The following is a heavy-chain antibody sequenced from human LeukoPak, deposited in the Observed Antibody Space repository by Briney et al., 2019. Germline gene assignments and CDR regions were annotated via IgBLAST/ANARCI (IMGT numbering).Heavy chain of an antibody. V-gene: IGHV4-34*01. D-gene: IGHD5-18*01. CDR2: INHSGST. CDR3: ARVHSNYLQLWLSHFDY. Sequence: SETLSLTCAVYGGSFSGYYRSSIRQPPGKGLEWIGEINHSGSTNYNPSLKSRVTISVDTSKNQFSLKLSSVTAADTAVYYCARVHSNYLQLWLSHFDYWGQGTLVTVSS. J-gene: IGHJ4*02. CDR1: GGSFSGYY.